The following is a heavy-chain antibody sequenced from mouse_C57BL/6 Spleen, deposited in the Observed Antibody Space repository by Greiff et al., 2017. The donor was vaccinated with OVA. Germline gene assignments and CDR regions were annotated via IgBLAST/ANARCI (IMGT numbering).Heavy chain of an antibody. Sequence: VQLQQPGAELVKPGASVKLSCKASGYTFTSYWMHWVKQRPGQGLEWIGMIHPNSGSTHYNEKFKSKATLTVDKASSTAYMQLSSLTSEDAAVYYCARVEDLRRDAMDYWGQGTAVTVSS. CDR1: GYTFTSYW. D-gene: IGHD2-12*01. J-gene: IGHJ4*01. V-gene: IGHV1-64*01. CDR3: ARVEDLRRDAMDY. CDR2: IHPNSGST.